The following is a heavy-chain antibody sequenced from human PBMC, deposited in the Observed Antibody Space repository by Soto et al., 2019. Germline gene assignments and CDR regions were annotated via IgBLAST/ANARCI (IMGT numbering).Heavy chain of an antibody. CDR3: ANDRRRTFYQSFDI. Sequence: GGALRLSCAAPGITCANFAMSWVRQPPGKGLEWVSAITGSGGDTYYADSVEGRFTISRDNSKNTLYLQMDSLRVEDTAAYYWANDRRRTFYQSFDIWAPGAMVTFSS. D-gene: IGHD3-16*02. V-gene: IGHV3-23*01. J-gene: IGHJ3*02. CDR1: GITCANFA. CDR2: ITGSGGDT.